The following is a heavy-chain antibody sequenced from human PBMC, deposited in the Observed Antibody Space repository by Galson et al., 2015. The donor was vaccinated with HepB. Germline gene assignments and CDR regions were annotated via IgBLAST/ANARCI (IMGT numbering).Heavy chain of an antibody. D-gene: IGHD3-22*01. CDR2: IIPLFGVS. V-gene: IGHV1-69*02. CDR1: GGTFSNYI. J-gene: IGHJ4*02. CDR3: VINYFDTSGYFDF. Sequence: SVKVSCKASGGTFSNYIISWVRQAPGQGLEWMGKIIPLFGVSNYAQDFQDRVTITADKSTNITDMEMHSLTSGDTAVYFCVINYFDTSGYFDFWGQGTLVTVCS.